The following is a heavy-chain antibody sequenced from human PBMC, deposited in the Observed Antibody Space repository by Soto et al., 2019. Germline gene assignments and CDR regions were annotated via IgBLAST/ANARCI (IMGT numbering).Heavy chain of an antibody. J-gene: IGHJ5*02. D-gene: IGHD6-13*01. Sequence: SETLSLTCTVSGGSISSSSSYWGWIRQPPGKGLEWVGSIYYLGNTYYNPSLGGRVSISVDKSKNQFSLKLNSVTAADTAVYYCASGIAAAEAGDRFDPWGQGTLVTVSS. CDR2: IYYLGNT. CDR1: GGSISSSSSY. V-gene: IGHV4-39*01. CDR3: ASGIAAAEAGDRFDP.